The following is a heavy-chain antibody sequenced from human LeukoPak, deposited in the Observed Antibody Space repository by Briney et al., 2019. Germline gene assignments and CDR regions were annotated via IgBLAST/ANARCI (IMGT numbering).Heavy chain of an antibody. D-gene: IGHD6-19*01. J-gene: IGHJ3*02. CDR2: IYYSGST. CDR1: GVSINSGGYY. V-gene: IGHV4-31*03. CDR3: ARDKGTGWYLRDAFDI. Sequence: PSETLSLTCTVSGVSINSGGYYWSWIRQHPGKGLEWIGYIYYSGSTYYNPSLKSRVTISVDTSKNQFSLKLSSVTAADTAVYYCARDKGTGWYLRDAFDIWGQGTMVTVSS.